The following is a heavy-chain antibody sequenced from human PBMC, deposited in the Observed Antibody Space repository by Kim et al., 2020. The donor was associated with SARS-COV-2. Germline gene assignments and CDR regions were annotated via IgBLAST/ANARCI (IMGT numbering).Heavy chain of an antibody. V-gene: IGHV3-23*01. Sequence: GGSLRLSCAASGFSFSAYGMSWVRQAPGKGLEWLSLVSGNGVATYYADSVKGLFTISRDNSKNTLYLQMNSLRADDTPVYYCARKGQSGYFPFDYWGPGTLVTVSS. D-gene: IGHD3-22*01. CDR2: VSGNGVAT. CDR1: GFSFSAYG. J-gene: IGHJ4*02. CDR3: ARKGQSGYFPFDY.